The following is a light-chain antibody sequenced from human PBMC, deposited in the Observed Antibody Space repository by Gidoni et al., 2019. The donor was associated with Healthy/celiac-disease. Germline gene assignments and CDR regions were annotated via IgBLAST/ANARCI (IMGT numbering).Light chain of an antibody. Sequence: DIQMTQSPSSLSASVGDRVTITCRASQSISSYLNWYQQKPGKAPKPLIYAASSLQSGVPSRFSGSGSGTDFTLTISSLQPEDFATYYCQQSDSTPHTFGQGTKLEIK. CDR1: QSISSY. V-gene: IGKV1-39*01. J-gene: IGKJ2*01. CDR2: AAS. CDR3: QQSDSTPHT.